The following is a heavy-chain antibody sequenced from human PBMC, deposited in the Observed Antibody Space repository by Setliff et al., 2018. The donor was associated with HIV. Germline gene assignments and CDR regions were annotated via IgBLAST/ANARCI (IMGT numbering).Heavy chain of an antibody. CDR2: FDHEEGKI. J-gene: IGHJ4*02. CDR3: AAPSSVYIFGALTPVSFDY. CDR1: GDTLTKLS. Sequence: ASVKVSCKVSGDTLTKLSIYWVRQAPGKGLEWMGGFDHEEGKIIYAQKFQGRVSMTEDTSTDTAYMDLSSLRSDDTAVYYCAAPSSVYIFGALTPVSFDYWGQGTLVTVSS. D-gene: IGHD3-3*02. V-gene: IGHV1-24*01.